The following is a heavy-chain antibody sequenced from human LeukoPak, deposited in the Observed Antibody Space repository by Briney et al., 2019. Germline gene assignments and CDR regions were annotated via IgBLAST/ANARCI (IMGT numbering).Heavy chain of an antibody. CDR1: GGSISSYY. D-gene: IGHD1-7*01. CDR3: ARGKTGNTLSWFDP. V-gene: IGHV4-59*01. J-gene: IGHJ5*02. CDR2: IYYSGST. Sequence: SETLSLTCTVSGGSISSYYWSWMRPPPGKGVEWIGDIYYSGSTNYNPSLKSRVTMSVDTSKNQFSLKLSSVTAADTAVYYCARGKTGNTLSWFDPWGQGTLVTVSS.